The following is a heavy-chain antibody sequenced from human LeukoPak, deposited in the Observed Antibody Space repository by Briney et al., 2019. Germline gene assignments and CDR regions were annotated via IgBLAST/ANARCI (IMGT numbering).Heavy chain of an antibody. V-gene: IGHV4-4*08. Sequence: TSETLSLTCIVSGGSISNYYWSWFRQPPGKGLESIGYIYSSGTTNYNPSLQSRVTMLVDTSRNQFSLRLSSVTAADTAVYYCARFNCSSTSCQNYYYYGMDVWGQGTTVTVSS. CDR2: IYSSGTT. D-gene: IGHD2-2*01. CDR1: GGSISNYY. J-gene: IGHJ6*02. CDR3: ARFNCSSTSCQNYYYYGMDV.